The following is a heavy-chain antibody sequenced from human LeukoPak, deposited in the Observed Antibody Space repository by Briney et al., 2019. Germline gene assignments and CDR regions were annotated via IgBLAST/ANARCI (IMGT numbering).Heavy chain of an antibody. CDR2: ISGSGGST. CDR3: ASGGWQWLFFDY. J-gene: IGHJ4*02. D-gene: IGHD6-19*01. V-gene: IGHV3-23*01. CDR1: GFTFSSYA. Sequence: PGGSLRLSCAASGFTFSSYAMSWVRQAPGKGLEWVSAISGSGGSTYYADSVKGRFTISRDNSKNTLYLQMNSLRAEDTAVYYCASGGWQWLFFDYWGQGTLVTVSS.